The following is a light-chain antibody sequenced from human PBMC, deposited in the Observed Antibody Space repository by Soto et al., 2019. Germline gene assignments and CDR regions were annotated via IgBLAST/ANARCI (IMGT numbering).Light chain of an antibody. CDR3: SSNTRSSLYV. J-gene: IGLJ1*01. CDR2: EVS. CDR1: SSDVGVYNY. Sequence: QSALTQPASVSGSPGQSITISCTGTSSDVGVYNYVSWHQQHPGKAPKLMIFEVSNRPSGVSNRFSGSKSGNTASLTISGLQADDEADYYCSSNTRSSLYVFGTGTKLTVL. V-gene: IGLV2-14*01.